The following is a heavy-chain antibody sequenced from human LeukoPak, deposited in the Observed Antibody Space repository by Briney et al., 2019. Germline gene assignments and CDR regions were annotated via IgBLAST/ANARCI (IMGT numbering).Heavy chain of an antibody. CDR2: ISSSSSYI. D-gene: IGHD4-11*01. CDR1: GFTFSSYS. Sequence: GGSLRLSCAASGFTFSSYSMNWVRQAPGKGLEWVSSISSSSSYIYYADSVKGRFTISRDNAKNSLYLQMNSLRAEDTAVYYCARGYNNYGYVFDIWGQGTVVTVSS. CDR3: ARGYNNYGYVFDI. J-gene: IGHJ3*02. V-gene: IGHV3-21*01.